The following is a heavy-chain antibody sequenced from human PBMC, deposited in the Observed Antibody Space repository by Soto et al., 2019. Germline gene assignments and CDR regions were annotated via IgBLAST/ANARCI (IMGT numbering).Heavy chain of an antibody. CDR3: VTQGVAAAGSGPYYGMDV. J-gene: IGHJ6*02. D-gene: IGHD6-13*01. CDR2: ISSNGGST. Sequence: GGSLRLSCSASGFTFSSYAMHWVRQAPGKGLEYVSAISSNGGSTYYGDSGKGSFTISRDNSKNTLYLQMSSLRAEDTAVYYCVTQGVAAAGSGPYYGMDVWGQGTTVTVSS. CDR1: GFTFSSYA. V-gene: IGHV3-64D*08.